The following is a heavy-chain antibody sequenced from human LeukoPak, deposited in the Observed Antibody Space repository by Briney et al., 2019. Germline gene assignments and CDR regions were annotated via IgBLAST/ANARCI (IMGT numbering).Heavy chain of an antibody. V-gene: IGHV3-13*01. CDR2: IGTAGDI. J-gene: IGHJ4*01. CDR1: GFTFSSYD. D-gene: IGHD2-8*01. CDR3: STDPRLLIY. Sequence: QSGGSLRLSCAASGFTFSSYDMHWVRQATGKGLEWVSGIGTAGDIYYPGSVKGRFTISRENAKNSLYLQVNSLRPDDTALYYCSTDPRLLIYWGHGTLVTVSS.